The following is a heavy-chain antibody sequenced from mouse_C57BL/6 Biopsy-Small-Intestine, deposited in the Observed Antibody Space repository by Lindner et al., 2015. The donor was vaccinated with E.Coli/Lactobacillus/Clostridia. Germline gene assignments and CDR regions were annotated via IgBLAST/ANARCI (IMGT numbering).Heavy chain of an antibody. CDR1: DTTFTNEG. CDR3: ARHGRYNWNSGRNNWFDS. V-gene: IGHV1S134*01. J-gene: IGHJ3*01. D-gene: IGHD1-3*01. Sequence: SVKVSCKASDTTFTNEGINWVRQAPGQGLEWVGWISVYNGHTVFAEKFQGRVTMTTDTLTKTAYMELRSLTSDDTAVYYCARHGRYNWNSGRNNWFDSWGQGTLVTVS. CDR2: ISVYNGHT.